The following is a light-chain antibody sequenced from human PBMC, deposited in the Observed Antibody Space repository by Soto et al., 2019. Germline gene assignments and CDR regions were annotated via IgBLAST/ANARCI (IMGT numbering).Light chain of an antibody. V-gene: IGKV3-20*01. J-gene: IGKJ1*01. CDR3: QQYDSIPPWT. Sequence: EVVLTQSPGIMYLSPGERATLSCRASQTVGRSYLAWYQQQPGQAPRLLIFGTSTRAAGIPDRFSGGGSGTDFTLTIRRLDPEDYAVYFCQQYDSIPPWTFGQGTRVEVK. CDR2: GTS. CDR1: QTVGRSY.